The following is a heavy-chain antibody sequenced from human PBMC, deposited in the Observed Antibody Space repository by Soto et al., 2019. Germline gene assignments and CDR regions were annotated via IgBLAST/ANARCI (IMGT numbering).Heavy chain of an antibody. D-gene: IGHD3-10*01. CDR1: GGSINSYW. J-gene: IGHJ4*02. Sequence: PSETLSLTCSVSGGSINSYWWSWIRQPAGKGLEWIGRVYSSGTTDYNPSLNSRATLSVETSKNQFSLKLSSVTAADTAVYYCASDIGSYAYGEGYWGQGIQVTVSS. CDR2: VYSSGTT. CDR3: ASDIGSYAYGEGY. V-gene: IGHV4-4*07.